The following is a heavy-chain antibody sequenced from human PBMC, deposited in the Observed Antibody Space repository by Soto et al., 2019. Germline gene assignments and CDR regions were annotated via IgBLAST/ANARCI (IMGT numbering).Heavy chain of an antibody. CDR1: GGSISSYY. J-gene: IGHJ6*02. CDR2: IYTSGST. V-gene: IGHV4-4*07. CDR3: ARVRSLGQPWGMDV. D-gene: IGHD1-26*01. Sequence: SETLSLTCTGSGGSISSYYWSWIRQPAGKGLEWIGRIYTSGSTNYNPSLKSRVTMSVDTSKNQFSLKLSSVTAADTAVYYCARVRSLGQPWGMDVWGQGTTVTVSS.